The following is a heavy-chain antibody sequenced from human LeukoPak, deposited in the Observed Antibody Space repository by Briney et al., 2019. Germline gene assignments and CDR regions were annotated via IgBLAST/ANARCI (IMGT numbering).Heavy chain of an antibody. CDR2: FDPEDGET. J-gene: IGHJ4*02. CDR3: AAGRTPYYDSSGYIPFDY. V-gene: IGHV1-24*01. CDR1: GYTFTSYG. D-gene: IGHD3-22*01. Sequence: ASVKVSCKASGYTFTSYGISWVRQAPGQGLEWMGGFDPEDGETLYAQKFQGRVTMTEDTSTDTPYMELSSLRSEDTAEYYCAAGRTPYYDSSGYIPFDYWGQGTLVTVSS.